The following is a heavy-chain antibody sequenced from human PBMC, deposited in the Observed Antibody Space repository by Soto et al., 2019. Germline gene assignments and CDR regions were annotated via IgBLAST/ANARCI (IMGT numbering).Heavy chain of an antibody. D-gene: IGHD5-18*01. Sequence: PGGSQRLSCAASGSSFSGYGMHWVRQAPGKGLEWVAVISYDGGNKYYADSVKGRFTISRDNSKNTLFLQMNSLRTEDTAMYYCARPLSGYTYGHDAFDIWGQGTMVTVSS. CDR2: ISYDGGNK. J-gene: IGHJ3*02. CDR1: GSSFSGYG. V-gene: IGHV3-30*03. CDR3: ARPLSGYTYGHDAFDI.